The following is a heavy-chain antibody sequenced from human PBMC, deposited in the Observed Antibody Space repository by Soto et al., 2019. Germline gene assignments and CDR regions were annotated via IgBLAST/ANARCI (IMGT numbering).Heavy chain of an antibody. D-gene: IGHD2-21*02. CDR2: ISSNGGST. CDR3: VRGGRGRVVVTAPREPLFDY. J-gene: IGHJ4*02. Sequence: GGSLRLSCSASGFTFSSYAMHWVRQAPGKGLEYVSAISSNGGSTYYADSVKGRFTISRDNSKNTLYLQMSSLRAEDTAVYYCVRGGRGRVVVTAPREPLFDYWGQGTLVTVSS. CDR1: GFTFSSYA. V-gene: IGHV3-64D*08.